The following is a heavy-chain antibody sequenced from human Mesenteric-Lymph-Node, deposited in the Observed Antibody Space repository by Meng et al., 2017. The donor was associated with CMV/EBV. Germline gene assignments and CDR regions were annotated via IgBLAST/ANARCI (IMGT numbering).Heavy chain of an antibody. J-gene: IGHJ6*02. CDR1: GGSISSYY. CDR3: AGPSYSYGFEDYYYYGMDV. CDR2: IYYSGST. D-gene: IGHD5-18*01. V-gene: IGHV4-59*01. Sequence: LRLSCTVSGGSISSYYWSWIRQPPGKGLEWIGYIYYSGSTNYNPSLKSRVTISVDTSKNQFSLKLSSVTAADTAVYYCAGPSYSYGFEDYYYYGMDVWGQGTTVTVSS.